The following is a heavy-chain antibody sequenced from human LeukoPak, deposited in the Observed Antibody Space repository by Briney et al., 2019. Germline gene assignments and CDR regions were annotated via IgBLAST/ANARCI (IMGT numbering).Heavy chain of an antibody. CDR2: IKQDGSEK. Sequence: GGSLRLSCAASGFTFSNYWMSWVRQAPGKGLEWVANIKQDGSEKYYVDSVKGRFTISRDNAKNSLYLQMNSLRAEDTAVYYCARDHGRYCSGGSCYFGGFFEYWGQGTLGTVSS. D-gene: IGHD2-15*01. J-gene: IGHJ4*02. V-gene: IGHV3-7*03. CDR3: ARDHGRYCSGGSCYFGGFFEY. CDR1: GFTFSNYW.